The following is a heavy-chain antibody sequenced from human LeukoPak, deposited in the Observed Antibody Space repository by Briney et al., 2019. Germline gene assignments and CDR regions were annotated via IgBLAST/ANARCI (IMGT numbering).Heavy chain of an antibody. CDR2: VYASGSI. V-gene: IGHV4-4*07. CDR3: ARDSGTTGEVKFDP. Sequence: SETLSLTCSVSGGSISNHYWSWIRQPAGKGLEWIGRVYASGSITYNPSLQSRVTMSMDTSKNQFSLNLTPVTAADTAIYYCARDSGTTGEVKFDPWGQGILVTVSS. J-gene: IGHJ5*02. CDR1: GGSISNHY. D-gene: IGHD3-10*01.